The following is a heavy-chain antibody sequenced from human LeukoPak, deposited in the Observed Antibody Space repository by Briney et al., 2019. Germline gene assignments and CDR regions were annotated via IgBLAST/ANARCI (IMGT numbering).Heavy chain of an antibody. Sequence: ASVKVSCKASGGTFSSYAISWVRQAPGQGLEWMGRIIPILGIANYAQKFQGRVTITADKSTSTAYMELSSLRSEDTAVYYCARGKVGYSSSPGSYYYYMDVWGKGTTVTVSS. V-gene: IGHV1-69*04. CDR1: GGTFSSYA. J-gene: IGHJ6*03. D-gene: IGHD6-13*01. CDR2: IIPILGIA. CDR3: ARGKVGYSSSPGSYYYYMDV.